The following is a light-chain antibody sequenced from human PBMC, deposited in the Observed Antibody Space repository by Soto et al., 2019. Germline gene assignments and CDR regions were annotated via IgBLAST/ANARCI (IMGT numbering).Light chain of an antibody. CDR2: DVS. Sequence: QSVLTQPRSVSGSPGQSVTISCTGTSSDVGGYNYVSWYQQHPGKAPKLMIYDVSKRPSGVPDRFSGSKSGNTASLTISGLPAEDEADYYCCSYAGSYPSWVFGGGTKLTVL. V-gene: IGLV2-11*01. CDR1: SSDVGGYNY. J-gene: IGLJ3*02. CDR3: CSYAGSYPSWV.